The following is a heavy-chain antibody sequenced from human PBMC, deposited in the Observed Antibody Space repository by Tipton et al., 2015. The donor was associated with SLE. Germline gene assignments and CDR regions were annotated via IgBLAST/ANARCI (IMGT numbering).Heavy chain of an antibody. Sequence: TLSLTCTVSGDSISTGNYYWSWIRQPAGKGLEWIGRIYPSVTTNYNPSLTSQVTMSIDTSKNQFSLKLSSVAAADTAMYYCARGPGSESGEAFDIWGQGTMVTVSS. CDR3: ARGPGSESGEAFDI. CDR1: GDSISTGNYY. V-gene: IGHV4-61*02. CDR2: IYPSVTT. J-gene: IGHJ3*02. D-gene: IGHD1-26*01.